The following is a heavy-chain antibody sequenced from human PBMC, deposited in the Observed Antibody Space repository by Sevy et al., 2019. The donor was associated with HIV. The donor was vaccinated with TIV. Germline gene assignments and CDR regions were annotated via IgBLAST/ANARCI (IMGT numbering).Heavy chain of an antibody. CDR1: GYSISSGYY. V-gene: IGHV4-38-2*01. D-gene: IGHD6-19*01. J-gene: IGHJ5*02. CDR2: IYHSGST. Sequence: SETLSLTCAVSGYSISSGYYWGWIRQPPGKGLEWIGSIYHSGSTYYNPSLKSRVTISVDTSKNQFSLKLSSVTAADTAVYYCASAYSSGWYGEVDWFDPWGQGTLVTVSS. CDR3: ASAYSSGWYGEVDWFDP.